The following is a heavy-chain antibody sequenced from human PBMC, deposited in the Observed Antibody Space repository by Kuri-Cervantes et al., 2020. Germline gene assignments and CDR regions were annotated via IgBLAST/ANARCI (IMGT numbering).Heavy chain of an antibody. J-gene: IGHJ6*02. D-gene: IGHD6-6*01. CDR3: ARDSSSYYYYGMDV. CDR2: IYYSGST. CDR1: GGSFSGYY. V-gene: IGHV4-59*01. Sequence: SQTLSLTCAVYGGSFSGYYWSWIRQPPGKGLEWIGYIYYSGSTNYNPSLKSRVTISVDTSKNQFSLKLSSVTAADTAVYYCARDSSSYYYYGMDVWGQGTTVTVSS.